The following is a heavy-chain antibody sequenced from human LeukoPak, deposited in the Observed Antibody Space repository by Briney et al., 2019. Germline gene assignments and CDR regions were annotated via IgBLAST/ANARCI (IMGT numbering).Heavy chain of an antibody. CDR1: GGSISSGDYY. CDR3: ARALRRGYYFDY. CDR2: IYYSGST. D-gene: IGHD3-10*01. Sequence: PSQTLSLTCTVSGGSISSGDYYWSWFRQPPGKGLEWIGYIYYSGSTYYNPSLKSRVTISVDTSKNQFALKLSSVTAADTAVYYCARALRRGYYFDYWGQKTLVTVPS. V-gene: IGHV4-30-4*01. J-gene: IGHJ4*02.